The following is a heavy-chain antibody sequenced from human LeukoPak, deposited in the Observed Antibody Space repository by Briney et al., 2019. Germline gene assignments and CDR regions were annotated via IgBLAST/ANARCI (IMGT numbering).Heavy chain of an antibody. CDR2: ISANSLHI. D-gene: IGHD3-10*01. CDR1: GFTFSDQS. V-gene: IGHV3-21*01. Sequence: GGSLRLSCAASGFTFSDQSMNWVRQAPGKGLEWVSSISANSLHIFYADSVKGRFTISRDNAKNSLYLQMNNLRAEDTAVYYCAREVKEAGGFDPWGQGTLVTVSS. CDR3: AREVKEAGGFDP. J-gene: IGHJ5*02.